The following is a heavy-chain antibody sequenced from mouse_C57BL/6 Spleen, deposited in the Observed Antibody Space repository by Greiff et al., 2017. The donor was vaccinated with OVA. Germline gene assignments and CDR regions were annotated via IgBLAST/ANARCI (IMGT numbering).Heavy chain of an antibody. V-gene: IGHV2-4*01. Sequence: VKLQQSGPGLVQPSQSLSITCTVSGFSLTSYGVHWVRQPPGKGLEWLGVIWSGGSTDYNAAFISRLSISKDNSKSQVFFKMNSLQADDTAIYYCAKRRALYGNYEYFDVWGTGTTVTVSS. D-gene: IGHD2-1*01. J-gene: IGHJ1*03. CDR3: AKRRALYGNYEYFDV. CDR1: GFSLTSYG. CDR2: IWSGGST.